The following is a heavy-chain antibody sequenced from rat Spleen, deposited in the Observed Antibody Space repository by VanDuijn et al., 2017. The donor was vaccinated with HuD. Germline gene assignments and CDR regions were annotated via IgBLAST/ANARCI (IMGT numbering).Heavy chain of an antibody. V-gene: IGHV2-13*01. J-gene: IGHJ3*01. CDR2: IWGNGNT. CDR1: GFSLSSYG. D-gene: IGHD1-2*01. CDR3: ARGDYSSPRGGY. Sequence: QVQLKESGPGLVQPSQTLSLTCTVSGFSLSSYGVIWVRQPPGKGLEWMGVIWGNGNTNYNSALKSRLSISRDTSKSQVYLKMNSLQTEDTATYYCARGDYSSPRGGYWGQGTLVTVSS.